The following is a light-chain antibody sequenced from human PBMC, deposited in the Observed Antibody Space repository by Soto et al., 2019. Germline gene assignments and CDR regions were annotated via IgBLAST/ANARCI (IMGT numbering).Light chain of an antibody. J-gene: IGKJ1*01. CDR2: SAF. CDR1: QSVGIS. CDR3: HQFDSFPRT. V-gene: IGKV3-20*01. Sequence: EIVLTQSPGTLSLSPGERATLSCRASQSVGISLSWYQNKSGQPPRLLIYSAFNRATGIPERFSGSVAGTDITLTISRLEPEDCAVYSGHQFDSFPRTFGQGTQVVIK.